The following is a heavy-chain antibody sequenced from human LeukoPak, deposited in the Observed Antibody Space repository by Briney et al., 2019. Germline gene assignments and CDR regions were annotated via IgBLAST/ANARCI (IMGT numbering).Heavy chain of an antibody. CDR1: GFTFDTYA. Sequence: GGSLRLSCAASGFTFDTYAMTWVRQAPGRGLEWVSSISSGGTYIYYAESVRGRSTISRDNTKNFLYLQLSTLRVEDTAVYYCARDRPTGRSRGVVVQWGQGTLVTVSS. CDR2: ISSGGTYI. CDR3: ARDRPTGRSRGVVVQ. D-gene: IGHD2-15*01. J-gene: IGHJ4*02. V-gene: IGHV3-21*01.